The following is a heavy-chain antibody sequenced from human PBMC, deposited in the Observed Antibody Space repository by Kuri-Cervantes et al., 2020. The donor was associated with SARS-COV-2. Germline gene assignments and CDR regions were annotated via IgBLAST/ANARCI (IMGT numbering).Heavy chain of an antibody. CDR1: GYTFTGYY. Sequence: ASVKVSCKASGYTFTGYYMHWVRQAPGQGLEWMGWINPNSSGTNYAQKFQGWVTMTRDTSISTAYMELSRLRSDDTAAYYCARASVRGIIITYHSYGMDVWGQGTTVTVSS. V-gene: IGHV1-2*04. J-gene: IGHJ6*02. CDR2: INPNSSGT. D-gene: IGHD3-10*01. CDR3: ARASVRGIIITYHSYGMDV.